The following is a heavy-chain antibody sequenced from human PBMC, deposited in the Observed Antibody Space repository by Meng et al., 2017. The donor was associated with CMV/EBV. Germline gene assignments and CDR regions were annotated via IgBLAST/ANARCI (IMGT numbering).Heavy chain of an antibody. J-gene: IGHJ4*02. CDR1: GFSFSSYW. CDR3: ATVRNNPEFDL. V-gene: IGHV3-21*01. Sequence: GGSLRLSCAASGFSFSSYWMTWVRQAPGKGLEWVATISSSSKYIHYSPSMTGRVTVSRDNAKNLLYLQMNSLSAEDTAVYFCATVRNNPEFDLWGQGTLVTVSS. CDR2: ISSSSKYI.